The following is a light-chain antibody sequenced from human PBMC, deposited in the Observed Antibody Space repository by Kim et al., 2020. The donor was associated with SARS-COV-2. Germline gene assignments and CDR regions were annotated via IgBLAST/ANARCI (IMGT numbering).Light chain of an antibody. CDR3: HSRDSNTNHHWV. Sequence: SSELTQDPAVSVALGQTVRITCQGDSLRSYYASWYQQKPGQAPVRVIYGQNNRPSGIPDRFSGSTSGNTASLTITGAQAEDEADYYCHSRDSNTNHHWVFGGGTKLTVL. V-gene: IGLV3-19*01. J-gene: IGLJ3*02. CDR1: SLRSYY. CDR2: GQN.